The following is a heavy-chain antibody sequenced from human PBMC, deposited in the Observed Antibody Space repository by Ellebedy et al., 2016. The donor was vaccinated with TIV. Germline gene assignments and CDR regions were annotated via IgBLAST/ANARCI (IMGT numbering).Heavy chain of an antibody. CDR3: ARGQATVTPYYFDY. Sequence: SETLSLTCAVYGGSFSGYYWSWIRQPPGKGLEWIGEINHSGSTNYNPSLKSRVTISVDTSKNQFSLKLSSVAAADTAVYYCARGQATVTPYYFDYWGQGTLVTVSS. CDR1: GGSFSGYY. V-gene: IGHV4-34*01. D-gene: IGHD4-11*01. CDR2: INHSGST. J-gene: IGHJ4*02.